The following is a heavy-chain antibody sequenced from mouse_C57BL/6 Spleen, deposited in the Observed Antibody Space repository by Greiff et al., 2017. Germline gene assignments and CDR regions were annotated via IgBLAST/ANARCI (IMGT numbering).Heavy chain of an antibody. V-gene: IGHV1-15*01. D-gene: IGHD2-3*01. CDR1: GYTFTDYE. Sequence: QVQLKESGAELVRPGASGTLSCKASGYTFTDYEMHWVKQTPVHGLEWIGAIDPETGGTAYNQKFKGKAILTADKSSSTAYMELRSLTSEDSAVYYCTRTIYDGYYGAYWGQGTLVTVSA. CDR3: TRTIYDGYYGAY. CDR2: IDPETGGT. J-gene: IGHJ3*01.